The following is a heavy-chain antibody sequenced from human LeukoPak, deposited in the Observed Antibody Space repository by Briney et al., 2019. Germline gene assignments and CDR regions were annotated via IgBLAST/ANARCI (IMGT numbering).Heavy chain of an antibody. J-gene: IGHJ4*02. CDR2: ISDSGGST. D-gene: IGHD3-10*01. CDR1: GLTLSRNA. CDR3: AKEWAYGSGSYHY. V-gene: IGHV3-23*01. Sequence: PGGSLRLSCAASGLTLSRNAMSWVRQAPGKGVEGVSGISDSGGSTYYAASVKGRFTISRDKSKNTFFLQMNSLRAEDTAVYYCAKEWAYGSGSYHYWGQGTLVTVSS.